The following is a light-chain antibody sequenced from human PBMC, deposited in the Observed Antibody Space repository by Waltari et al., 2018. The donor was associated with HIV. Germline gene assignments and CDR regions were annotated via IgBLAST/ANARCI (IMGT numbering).Light chain of an antibody. Sequence: IVLTQSPATLSLSLGERATLSHRASQSVSIYLAWYQQKPGQAPRLLIYAASKRATGIPARFSGSGSGTDFTLTISSLEPEDFAVYYCQQRTNWPPSITFGQGTRLEIK. CDR2: AAS. V-gene: IGKV3-11*01. CDR1: QSVSIY. J-gene: IGKJ5*01. CDR3: QQRTNWPPSIT.